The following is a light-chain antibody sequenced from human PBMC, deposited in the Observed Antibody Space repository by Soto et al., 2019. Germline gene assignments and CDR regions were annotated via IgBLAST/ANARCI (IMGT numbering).Light chain of an antibody. CDR2: KAS. J-gene: IGKJ1*01. CDR1: QSITDW. V-gene: IGKV1-5*03. CDR3: QYWDDYSWT. Sequence: DIQMTQSPSSLSASVGDRVTITCRASQSITDWLAWYQQKPGKAPKFLIYKASNLEGGVPSRFSGSGSGTELTLTISSVQPDDFATYYCQYWDDYSWTFGQGTKAEIK.